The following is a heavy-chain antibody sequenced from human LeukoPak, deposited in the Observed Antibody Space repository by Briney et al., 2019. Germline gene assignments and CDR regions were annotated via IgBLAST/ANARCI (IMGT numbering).Heavy chain of an antibody. Sequence: GGSLRLSCAASGFTFSSYGMHWVRQAPGKGLEWVVVISYDGSNKYYVDSVKGRFTISRDNSKNTLYLQMNSLRAEATAVYYCAKAPPCSGGSCYFIDYWGQGTLVTVSS. CDR2: ISYDGSNK. D-gene: IGHD2-15*01. J-gene: IGHJ4*02. CDR1: GFTFSSYG. V-gene: IGHV3-30*18. CDR3: AKAPPCSGGSCYFIDY.